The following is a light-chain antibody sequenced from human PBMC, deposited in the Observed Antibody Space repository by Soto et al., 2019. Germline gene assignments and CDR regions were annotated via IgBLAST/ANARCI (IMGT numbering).Light chain of an antibody. CDR3: QHYNSYSEA. CDR2: KAS. Sequence: DIQMTQSPSPLSGSVGDRVTITCRASQTISSWLAWYQQKPGKASKLLIYKASTLKSGVPSRFSGSGSGTEFTLTISSLQPDDVATYYCQHYNSYSEALGQGTKVDIK. CDR1: QTISSW. V-gene: IGKV1-5*03. J-gene: IGKJ1*01.